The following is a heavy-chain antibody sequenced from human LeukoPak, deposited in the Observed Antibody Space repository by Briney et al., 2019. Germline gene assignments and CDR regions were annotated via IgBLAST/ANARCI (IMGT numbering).Heavy chain of an antibody. Sequence: SETLSLTCTVSGGSISSYYWGWIRQPPGKGLEWIGSIYYSGSTYYNPSLKSRVTISLDTSKNHFSLKLSSVTAADTAVYYCATLRYFDWLLWDWGQGTLVTVSS. CDR3: ATLRYFDWLLWD. J-gene: IGHJ4*02. CDR2: IYYSGST. V-gene: IGHV4-39*07. CDR1: GGSISSYY. D-gene: IGHD3-9*01.